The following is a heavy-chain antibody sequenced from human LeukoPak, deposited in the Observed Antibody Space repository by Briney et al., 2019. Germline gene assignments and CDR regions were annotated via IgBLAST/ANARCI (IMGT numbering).Heavy chain of an antibody. J-gene: IGHJ4*02. CDR2: ISGSGGST. CDR1: GFTFSSYA. CDR3: ANLPRYSGSYYGYFDY. D-gene: IGHD1-26*01. V-gene: IGHV3-23*01. Sequence: GGSLRLSCAASGFTFSSYAMSWVRQAPGKGLEWVSAISGSGGSTYYADSVKGRFTISRDNSKNTLYLQMNSLRAEDTAVYYCANLPRYSGSYYGYFDYWGQGTPVTVSS.